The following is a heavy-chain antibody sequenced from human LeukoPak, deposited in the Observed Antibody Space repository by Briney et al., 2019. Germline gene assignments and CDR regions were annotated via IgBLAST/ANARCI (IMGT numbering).Heavy chain of an antibody. CDR3: AKAPLSGSTYYFDY. CDR2: ISGSGGST. CDR1: GFTFSSYG. Sequence: GGSLRLSCAASGFTFSSYGMSWVRQAPGKGLEGVSAISGSGGSTYYADSVKGRFTISRDNSKNTLYLQMNSLRAEDTAVYYCAKAPLSGSTYYFDYWGQGTLVTVSS. D-gene: IGHD5-12*01. J-gene: IGHJ4*02. V-gene: IGHV3-23*01.